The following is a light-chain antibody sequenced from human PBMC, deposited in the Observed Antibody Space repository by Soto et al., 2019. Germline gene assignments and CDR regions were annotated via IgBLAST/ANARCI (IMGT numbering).Light chain of an antibody. J-gene: IGLJ2*01. V-gene: IGLV1-47*02. Sequence: QAVVTQPPSASGTPGQRVTISCSGSRPSIGSNHVYWYQQLPGMAPKLLIYTNNQRPSGVPDRFSASKSGTSASLAISGLRSEDEADYCCAAWHDSLSGVIFCGGTKLTVL. CDR2: TNN. CDR3: AAWHDSLSGVI. CDR1: RPSIGSNH.